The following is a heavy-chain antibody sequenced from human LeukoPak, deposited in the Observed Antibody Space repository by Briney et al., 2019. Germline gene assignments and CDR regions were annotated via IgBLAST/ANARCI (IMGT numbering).Heavy chain of an antibody. J-gene: IGHJ4*02. CDR3: ARWTGAILDY. CDR2: ISSNGGST. CDR1: GFTFSSYA. V-gene: IGHV3-64*01. Sequence: GGSLRLSCAASGFTFSSYAMHWVRQAPGKGLEYVSAISSNGGSTYYANSVKGRFTISRDNSKNTLYLQMGSLRAEDMAVYYCARWTGAILDYWGRGTLVTVSS. D-gene: IGHD3-10*01.